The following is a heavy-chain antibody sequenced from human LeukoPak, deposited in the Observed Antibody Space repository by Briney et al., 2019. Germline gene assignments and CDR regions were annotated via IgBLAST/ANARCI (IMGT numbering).Heavy chain of an antibody. CDR2: IHYDGSDK. J-gene: IGHJ4*02. D-gene: IGHD4-23*01. CDR3: AKDLGNSFDY. CDR1: GFTFSGYG. Sequence: GGSLRLSCAASGFTFSGYGMHWVRQAPGKGLEWVAFIHYDGSDKYYADSVKGRFTIFRDNSKNTLYLQMNSLRAEDTAVYYCAKDLGNSFDYWGQGTLVTVSS. V-gene: IGHV3-30*02.